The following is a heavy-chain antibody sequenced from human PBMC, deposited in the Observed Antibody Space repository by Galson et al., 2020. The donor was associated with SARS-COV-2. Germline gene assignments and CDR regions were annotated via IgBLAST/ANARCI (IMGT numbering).Heavy chain of an antibody. D-gene: IGHD1-26*01. V-gene: IGHV3-30*03. CDR1: GFTFSNYV. J-gene: IGHJ4*02. CDR3: ARGGVWELPYYFDY. Sequence: GGSLRLSCAASGFTFSNYVMHWVRQAPGKGPEWVAVISSDGSNSFYADSLKGRFTISRDNSKSTLYLQMNRLRAEDTAVYYCARGGVWELPYYFDYWGQGTLVTVSS. CDR2: ISSDGSNS.